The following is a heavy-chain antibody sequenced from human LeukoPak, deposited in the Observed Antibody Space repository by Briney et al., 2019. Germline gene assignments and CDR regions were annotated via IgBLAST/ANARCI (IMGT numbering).Heavy chain of an antibody. CDR1: GFTFSNYW. CDR2: IKQDGSEK. CDR3: ASNWGSYPDC. V-gene: IGHV3-7*01. J-gene: IGHJ4*02. Sequence: GGSLRLSCAASGFTFSNYWMTWVRQAPGKGLEWVANIKQDGSEKYYVDSVKGRFSISRDNAKNSLYLQMNSLRAEDTALYYCASNWGSYPDCWGQGTLVTVSA. D-gene: IGHD3-16*01.